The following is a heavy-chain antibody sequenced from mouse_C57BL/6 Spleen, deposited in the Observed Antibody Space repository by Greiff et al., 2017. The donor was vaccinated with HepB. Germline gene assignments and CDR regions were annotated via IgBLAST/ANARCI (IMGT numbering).Heavy chain of an antibody. CDR1: GYTFPNYW. Sequence: QVHVQQSGAELVRPGTSVKMSCKASGYTFPNYWIGWAKQRPGHGLEWIGDIYPGGGYTNYNEKFKGKATLTADQSSSTAYMQFSSLTSEDSALYYWARRVGAPYWYVDVWGTGTTVTVSS. V-gene: IGHV1-63*01. J-gene: IGHJ1*03. D-gene: IGHD4-1*01. CDR3: ARRVGAPYWYVDV. CDR2: IYPGGGYT.